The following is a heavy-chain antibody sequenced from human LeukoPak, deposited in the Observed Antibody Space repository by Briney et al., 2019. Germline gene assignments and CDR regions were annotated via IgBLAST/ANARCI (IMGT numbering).Heavy chain of an antibody. J-gene: IGHJ3*02. Sequence: ASVKVSCKASGYTFTSYAMHWVRQAPGQRLEWMGWINAGNGNTKYSQKFQGRVTITADESTSTAYMELSSLRSEDTAVYYCAREVHPPDAFDIWGQGTMVTVSS. V-gene: IGHV1-3*01. CDR1: GYTFTSYA. CDR3: AREVHPPDAFDI. CDR2: INAGNGNT.